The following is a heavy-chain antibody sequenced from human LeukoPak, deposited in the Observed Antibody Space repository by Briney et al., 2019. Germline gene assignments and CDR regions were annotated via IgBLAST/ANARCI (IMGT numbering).Heavy chain of an antibody. CDR1: GFTFSSYA. Sequence: GGSLRLSCAASGFTFSSYAVHWVRQAPGKGLAWVSTISYDGSSKNYADSVKGRFTISRDNSKNTLFLQMNSLRAEDTAVYYCAKEHMNNPRNPLDYWGQGTLVTVPS. CDR3: AKEHMNNPRNPLDY. CDR2: ISYDGSSK. J-gene: IGHJ4*02. V-gene: IGHV3-30*04. D-gene: IGHD1/OR15-1a*01.